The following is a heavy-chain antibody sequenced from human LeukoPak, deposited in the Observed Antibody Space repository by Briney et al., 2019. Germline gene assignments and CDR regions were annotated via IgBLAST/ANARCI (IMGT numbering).Heavy chain of an antibody. V-gene: IGHV3-23*01. J-gene: IGHJ6*03. CDR1: GFTFSSYW. Sequence: GGSLRLSCAASGFTFSSYWMHWVRQAPGKGLEWVSAISGSGGSTYYADSVKGRFTISRDNSKNTLYLQMNSLRAEDTAVYYCARSYYGSGSSIYYYYMDVWGKGTTVTISS. CDR2: ISGSGGST. D-gene: IGHD3-10*01. CDR3: ARSYYGSGSSIYYYYMDV.